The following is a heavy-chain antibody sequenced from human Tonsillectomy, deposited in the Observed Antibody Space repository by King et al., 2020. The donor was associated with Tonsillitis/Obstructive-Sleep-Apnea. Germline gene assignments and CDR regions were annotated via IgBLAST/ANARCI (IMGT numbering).Heavy chain of an antibody. J-gene: IGHJ3*02. CDR1: GGSFSGYY. D-gene: IGHD2-2*01. Sequence: VQLQQWGAGLLKPSETLSLTCAVYGGSFSGYYWSWLRQPPGKGLEWIGEINHSGSTNYNPSLKSRVTISVDTSKNQFSLKLSSVTAADTAVYYCARVGQKDIVVVPAAMPEDAFDIWGQGTMVTVSS. CDR3: ARVGQKDIVVVPAAMPEDAFDI. CDR2: INHSGST. V-gene: IGHV4-34*01.